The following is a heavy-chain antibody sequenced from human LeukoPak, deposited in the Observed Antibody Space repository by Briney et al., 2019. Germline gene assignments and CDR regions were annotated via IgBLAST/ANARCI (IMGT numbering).Heavy chain of an antibody. CDR1: GGCFSGYY. Sequence: SETLSLTCAAYGGCFSGYYWSWIRQPPGKGLEWIGEINHSGSTNYNPSLKSRVTISVDASKNQFSLQLSSVAAADTAVYYCARASPRIDYDFERPRRYYYMDVWGKATTVTVSS. D-gene: IGHD3-3*01. CDR2: INHSGST. V-gene: IGHV4-34*01. CDR3: ARASPRIDYDFERPRRYYYMDV. J-gene: IGHJ6*03.